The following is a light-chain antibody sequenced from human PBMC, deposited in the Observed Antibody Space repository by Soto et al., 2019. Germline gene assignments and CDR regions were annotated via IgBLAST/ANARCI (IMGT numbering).Light chain of an antibody. Sequence: QSVLTQPPSASGTPGPRVTISCSGSSSNIGSYYVYWYQRLPGTAPKLLIYRNNQRPSGVPDRFSGSKSGTSASLAISGLRSEDEADYYCAAWDDSLSGVVFGGGTKLTVL. CDR1: SSNIGSYY. CDR2: RNN. V-gene: IGLV1-47*01. CDR3: AAWDDSLSGVV. J-gene: IGLJ2*01.